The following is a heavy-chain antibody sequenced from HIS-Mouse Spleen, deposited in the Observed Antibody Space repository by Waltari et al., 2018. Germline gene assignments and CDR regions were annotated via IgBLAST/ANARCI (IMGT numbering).Heavy chain of an antibody. CDR2: ISYDGNNK. CDR1: GFTFSSYA. CDR3: ARVNGIAVAGTDAFDI. D-gene: IGHD6-19*01. V-gene: IGHV3-30-3*01. J-gene: IGHJ3*02. Sequence: QVQLVESGGGVVQPGRSLRLSCAASGFTFSSYAMHWVRQAPGKGLEWVAVISYDGNNKYSADSVKGRFTISRDNSKNTLYLQMNSLRADDTAVYYCARVNGIAVAGTDAFDIWGQGTMVTVSS.